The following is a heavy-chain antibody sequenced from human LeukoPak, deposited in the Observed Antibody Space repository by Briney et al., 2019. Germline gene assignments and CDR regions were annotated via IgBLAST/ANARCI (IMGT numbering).Heavy chain of an antibody. Sequence: PSETLSLTCAVSGGSISSSNWWSWVRQPPGKGLEWIGEIYHSGSTNYNPSLKSRVTISVDTSKNQFSLKLSSVTAADTAVYYCASLKESGYSYYFDYWGQGTLVTVSS. CDR3: ASLKESGYSYYFDY. CDR1: GGSISSSNW. J-gene: IGHJ4*02. CDR2: IYHSGST. D-gene: IGHD3-22*01. V-gene: IGHV4-4*02.